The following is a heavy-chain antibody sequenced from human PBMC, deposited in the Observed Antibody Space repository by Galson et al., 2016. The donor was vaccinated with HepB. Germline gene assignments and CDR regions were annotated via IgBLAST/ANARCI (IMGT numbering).Heavy chain of an antibody. V-gene: IGHV3-23*01. D-gene: IGHD4-11*01. CDR1: GFAFSASG. J-gene: IGHJ4*02. Sequence: SLRLSCAASGFAFSASGMTWVRQAPRKGLEWVAAISTSGGSTDYADSVRGRFTISRHNSKNMLYLRMNSLRAEDSAPYYCAKGTTRLGDNWGQGILVTVSS. CDR2: ISTSGGST. CDR3: AKGTTRLGDN.